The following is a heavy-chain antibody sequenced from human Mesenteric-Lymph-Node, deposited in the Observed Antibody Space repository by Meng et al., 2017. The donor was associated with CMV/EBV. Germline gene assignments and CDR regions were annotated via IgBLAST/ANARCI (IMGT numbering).Heavy chain of an antibody. CDR3: ARGHFLEWLFSPTYDY. D-gene: IGHD3-3*01. V-gene: IGHV4-34*01. J-gene: IGHJ4*02. Sequence: SETLSLTCAVYGGSFSGYYWSWIRQPPGKGLEWIGEINHSGSTNYNPSLKSRVTISVDTSKNQFSLKLSSVTAADTAVYYCARGHFLEWLFSPTYDYWGQGTLVTVSS. CDR2: INHSGST. CDR1: GGSFSGYY.